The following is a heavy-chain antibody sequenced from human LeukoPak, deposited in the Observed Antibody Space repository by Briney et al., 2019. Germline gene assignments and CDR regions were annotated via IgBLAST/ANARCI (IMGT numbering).Heavy chain of an antibody. CDR3: ARVDMTLTGGTNYYFDY. CDR1: GGSISSSSYY. J-gene: IGHJ4*02. Sequence: SETLSLTCTVSGGSISSSSYYWSWIRQPPGKGLEWIGYIYYSGSTNYNPSLKSRVTISVDTSKNQFSLKLSSVTAADTAVYYCARVDMTLTGGTNYYFDYWGQGTLVTVSS. V-gene: IGHV4-61*01. CDR2: IYYSGST. D-gene: IGHD7-27*01.